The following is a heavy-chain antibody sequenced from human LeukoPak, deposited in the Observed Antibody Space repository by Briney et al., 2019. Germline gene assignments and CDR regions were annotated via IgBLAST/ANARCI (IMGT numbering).Heavy chain of an antibody. V-gene: IGHV4-30-2*01. J-gene: IGHJ3*02. Sequence: PSETLSLTCTVSGGSISSGGYYWSWNRQPPGKGLEWIGYIYHSGGTYYNPSLKSRVTISVDRSKNQFSLKLSSVTAADTAVYYCAKVVTDAFDIWGQGTLVTVSS. CDR2: IYHSGGT. D-gene: IGHD2-21*02. CDR1: GGSISSGGYY. CDR3: AKVVTDAFDI.